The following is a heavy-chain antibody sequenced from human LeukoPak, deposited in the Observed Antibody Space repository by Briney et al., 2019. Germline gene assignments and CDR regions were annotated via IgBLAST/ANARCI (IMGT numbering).Heavy chain of an antibody. CDR1: GFTFSSYG. Sequence: GGSLRLSCAATGFTFSSYGMHCVRKAPGKGQEWVAFIRYDGSNKYYADSVKGRFTISRDNAKNSLYLQMNSLRAEDTAVYYCARVRDYGDFPFYFDYWGQGTLVTVSS. CDR2: IRYDGSNK. V-gene: IGHV3-30*02. J-gene: IGHJ4*02. CDR3: ARVRDYGDFPFYFDY. D-gene: IGHD4-17*01.